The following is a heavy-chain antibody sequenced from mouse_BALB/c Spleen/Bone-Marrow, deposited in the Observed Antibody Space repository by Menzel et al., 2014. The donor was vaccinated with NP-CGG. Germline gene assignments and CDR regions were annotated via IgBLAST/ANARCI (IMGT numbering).Heavy chain of an antibody. CDR3: ARSGIPYAMDY. CDR2: IYPYSGGT. J-gene: IGHJ4*01. V-gene: IGHV1S29*02. CDR1: EYTFTDYN. D-gene: IGHD5-2*01. Sequence: DVKLVESGPELVKPGASVKISCKASEYTFTDYNMHWVKQSHGKSLEWIGYIYPYSGGTGYNQKFKSKATLTVDDSSFTAYMELRSLTTEDSAVYYCARSGIPYAMDYWGQGTSVTVSS.